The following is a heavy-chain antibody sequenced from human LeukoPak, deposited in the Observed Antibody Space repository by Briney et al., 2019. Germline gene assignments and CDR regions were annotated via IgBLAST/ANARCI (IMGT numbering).Heavy chain of an antibody. D-gene: IGHD5-12*01. J-gene: IGHJ5*02. CDR2: IYKRGTA. CDR3: ARDRGLAPGPS. V-gene: IGHV4-61*02. CDR1: GASITGTNYY. Sequence: SETLSLTCTVSGASITGTNYYWPRIRQPAGRGLDCNGRIYKRGTANYNPFLKGRITLSVDTSNSQFFLDLTSVTATDTAVYFCARDRGLAPGPSWGQGILVTVSS.